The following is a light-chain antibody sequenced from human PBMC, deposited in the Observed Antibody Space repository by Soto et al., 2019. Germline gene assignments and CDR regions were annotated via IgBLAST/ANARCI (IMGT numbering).Light chain of an antibody. CDR3: SSISTISTFA. J-gene: IGLJ2*01. CDR1: SSDVGAFNH. CDR2: DVS. Sequence: QSALTQPASVSGSPGQSIAISCTGTSSDVGAFNHVSWYQQHPGEAPKLLIYDVSSRPSGISDRFSGSKSGNTASLTISGLQADDEGDYYCSSISTISTFAFGGGTKLTVL. V-gene: IGLV2-14*03.